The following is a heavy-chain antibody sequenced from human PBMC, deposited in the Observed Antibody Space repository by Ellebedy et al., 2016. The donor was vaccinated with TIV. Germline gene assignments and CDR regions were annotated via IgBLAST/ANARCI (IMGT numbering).Heavy chain of an antibody. CDR1: GFIFSTYS. CDR3: AREGGPGGFPV. V-gene: IGHV3-21*01. D-gene: IGHD3-16*01. CDR2: ISSSSSFI. J-gene: IGHJ4*02. Sequence: GESLKISXAASGFIFSTYSMNWVRQAPGKGLEWVSSISSSSSFIYYADSVKGRFIISRDNAENSLYLQMNSLRGEDTAVYYCAREGGPGGFPVWGQGALVTVSS.